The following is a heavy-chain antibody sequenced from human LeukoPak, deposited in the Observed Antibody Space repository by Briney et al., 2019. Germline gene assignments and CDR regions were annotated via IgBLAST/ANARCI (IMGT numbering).Heavy chain of an antibody. Sequence: PSETLSLTCSVSGDSISLSFYYWGWIRQPPGKGLEWIGSIYYSGSTYYDPSLKSRVTISVDTSKNQFSLKLSSVTAADTAVYYCAREEGSSWPFDYWGQGTLVTVSS. CDR1: GDSISLSFYY. CDR3: AREEGSSWPFDY. J-gene: IGHJ4*02. D-gene: IGHD6-13*01. CDR2: IYYSGST. V-gene: IGHV4-39*07.